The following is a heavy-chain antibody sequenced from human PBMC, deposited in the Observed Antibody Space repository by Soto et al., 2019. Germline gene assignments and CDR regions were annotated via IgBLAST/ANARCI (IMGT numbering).Heavy chain of an antibody. V-gene: IGHV3-23*01. CDR1: GFTFSTYA. CDR2: ISGTGGST. D-gene: IGHD6-6*01. Sequence: EVQLLESGGGLVQPGGSLRLSCAASGFTFSTYAMSWVRQAPGKGLEWVSAISGTGGSTYYADSVKGRSTISRDNSKNTRYLQMNSLRAEDTAVYYCAKNWDTTSSSSSHWGQGTLVTVSS. CDR3: AKNWDTTSSSSSH. J-gene: IGHJ4*02.